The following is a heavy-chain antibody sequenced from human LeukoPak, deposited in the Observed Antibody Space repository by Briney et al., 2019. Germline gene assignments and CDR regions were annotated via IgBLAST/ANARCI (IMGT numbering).Heavy chain of an antibody. CDR2: IYNSGST. CDR1: GGSISNYY. V-gene: IGHV4-59*12. J-gene: IGHJ1*01. CDR3: ARGRTRYCSGGSCYIGYFQH. Sequence: PSETLSLTCTVSGGSISNYYWSWIRQPPGKGLEWIGYIYNSGSTNSNPSLKSRVTISVDTSKNQFSLKLSSVTAADTAVYYCARGRTRYCSGGSCYIGYFQHWGQGTLVTVSS. D-gene: IGHD2-15*01.